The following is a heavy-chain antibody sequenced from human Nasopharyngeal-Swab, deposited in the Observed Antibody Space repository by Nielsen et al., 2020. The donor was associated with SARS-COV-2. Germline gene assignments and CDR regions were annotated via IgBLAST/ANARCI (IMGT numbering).Heavy chain of an antibody. CDR2: INPSGGST. CDR1: GYTFTSYY. Sequence: ASVKVSCKASGYTFTSYYMHWVRQAPGQGLEWMGIINPSGGSTSYAQKFQGRVTMTRDTSTSTVYMELSSLRSEDTAVYYCARDGVITIFGVWRAPGSEYYFDYWGQGTLVTVSS. V-gene: IGHV1-46*01. D-gene: IGHD3-3*01. J-gene: IGHJ4*02. CDR3: ARDGVITIFGVWRAPGSEYYFDY.